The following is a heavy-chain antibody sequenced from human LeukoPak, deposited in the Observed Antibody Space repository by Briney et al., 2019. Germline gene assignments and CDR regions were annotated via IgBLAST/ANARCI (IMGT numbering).Heavy chain of an antibody. CDR1: GYSFASYG. J-gene: IGHJ5*02. CDR2: ISAYNGDT. Sequence: GASVKVSCKTSGYSFASYGISWVRQAPGQGLEWTGWISAYNGDTRYAQHLQGRVSLTTDLSTGTAFMELRSLTSDDTALYYCARDTALIRTPGGPDSWGQGTLVTVSS. CDR3: ARDTALIRTPGGPDS. D-gene: IGHD2-8*02. V-gene: IGHV1-18*01.